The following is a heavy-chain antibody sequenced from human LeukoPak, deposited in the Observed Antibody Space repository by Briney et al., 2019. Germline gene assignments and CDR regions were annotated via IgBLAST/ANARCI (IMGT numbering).Heavy chain of an antibody. CDR3: ARGGYTTWFDP. Sequence: QTGESLRLSCAASGFTFSSYSMTWVRQAPGKGLEWVSTIRSNGGDTFYTDSVKGRFTISRDNSKNTLYLEMNSLRAEDTAVYYCARGGYTTWFDPWGQGTLVTVSS. CDR2: IRSNGGDT. J-gene: IGHJ5*02. CDR1: GFTFSSYS. D-gene: IGHD2-15*01. V-gene: IGHV3-23*01.